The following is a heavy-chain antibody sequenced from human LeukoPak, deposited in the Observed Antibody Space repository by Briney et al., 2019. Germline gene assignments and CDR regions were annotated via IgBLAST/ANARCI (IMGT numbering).Heavy chain of an antibody. V-gene: IGHV3-74*01. CDR2: INSDGSST. CDR3: AREYGGYVRYFDY. CDR1: GFTFSSYW. Sequence: GGSLRLSCAASGFTFSSYWMHWVRQAPGKGLVSVSRINSDGSSTSYADSVKGRFTISRDNAKNTLYLQMNSLRAEDTAVYYCAREYGGYVRYFDYWGQGTLVTVSS. D-gene: IGHD5-12*01. J-gene: IGHJ4*02.